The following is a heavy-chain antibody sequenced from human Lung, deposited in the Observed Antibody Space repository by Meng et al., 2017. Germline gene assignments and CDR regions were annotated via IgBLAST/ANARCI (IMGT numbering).Heavy chain of an antibody. CDR3: ARGPTTMAHDFDY. D-gene: IGHD4-11*01. Sequence: QVQLTRWGAGLLKPSETLSLTCVVSGGSFSDYYWSWIRQPPGKGLEWIGEINHSGSTNYNPSLESRATISVDTSQNNLSLKLSSVTAADSAVYYCARGPTTMAHDFDYWGQGTLVTVSS. J-gene: IGHJ4*02. CDR1: GGSFSDYY. CDR2: INHSGST. V-gene: IGHV4-34*01.